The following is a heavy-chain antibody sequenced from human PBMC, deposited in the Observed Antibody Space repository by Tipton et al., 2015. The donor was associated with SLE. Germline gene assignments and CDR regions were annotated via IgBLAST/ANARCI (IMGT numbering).Heavy chain of an antibody. V-gene: IGHV3-11*06. Sequence: SLRLSCAASGFTFSDYYMSWIRQAPGKGLEWVSYISSSSSYTNYADSVKGRFTIPRDNAKNSLYLQMNSLRAEDTAVYYCARDFTVAGTNYYYMDVWGKGTTVTVSS. CDR3: ARDFTVAGTNYYYMDV. CDR1: GFTFSDYY. D-gene: IGHD6-19*01. J-gene: IGHJ6*03. CDR2: ISSSSSYT.